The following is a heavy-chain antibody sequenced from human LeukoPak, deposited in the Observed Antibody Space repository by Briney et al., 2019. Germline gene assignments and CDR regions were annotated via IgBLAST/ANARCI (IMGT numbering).Heavy chain of an antibody. D-gene: IGHD5-24*01. CDR3: ARHPVIWPQYPF. V-gene: IGHV4-39*01. CDR2: IYYSGST. CDR1: GGSISSSNYY. Sequence: PSETLSLTCTVSGGSISSSNYYWGWIRQPPGKGLEWIGSIYYSGSTYYNPSLKSRVTISVDTSKNQFSLKLSSVTAADTAVYYCARHPVIWPQYPFWGQGTLVTVSS. J-gene: IGHJ4*02.